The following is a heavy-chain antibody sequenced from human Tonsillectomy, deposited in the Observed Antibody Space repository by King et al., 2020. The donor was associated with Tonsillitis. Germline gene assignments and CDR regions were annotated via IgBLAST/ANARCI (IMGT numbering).Heavy chain of an antibody. CDR2: IFSNDEK. Sequence: TLKESGPVVVKPTETLTLTCTVSGFSLDTARMGVSWIRQPPGKALEWLAHIFSNDEKSYSTSLKSSLTISKDTSKSQVVLTMTNMDPVDPATYYCARIWIVDYGRSWSRVLDYWGQGTLVTVSS. CDR1: GFSLDTARMG. J-gene: IGHJ4*02. D-gene: IGHD3-22*01. V-gene: IGHV2-26*01. CDR3: ARIWIVDYGRSWSRVLDY.